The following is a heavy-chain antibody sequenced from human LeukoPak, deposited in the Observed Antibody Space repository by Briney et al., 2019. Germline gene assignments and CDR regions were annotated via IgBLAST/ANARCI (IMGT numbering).Heavy chain of an antibody. CDR1: GYSISSGYY. CDR3: ANNLEGSVAGTPY. Sequence: KASETLSLTCAVSGYSISSGYYWGWIRQPLGKGLEWIGSIYHSGSTYYNPSLKSRVTISVDTSKNQFSLKLSSVTAADTAVYYCANNLEGSVAGTPYWGQGTLVTVSS. D-gene: IGHD6-19*01. CDR2: IYHSGST. J-gene: IGHJ4*02. V-gene: IGHV4-38-2*01.